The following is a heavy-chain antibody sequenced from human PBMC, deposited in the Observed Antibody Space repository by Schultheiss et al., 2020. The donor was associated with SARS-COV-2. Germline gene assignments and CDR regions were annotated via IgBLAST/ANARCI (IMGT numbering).Heavy chain of an antibody. Sequence: GGSLRLSCAASGFTFSSYWMHWVRQAPGKGLVWVSRINSDGSSTSYADSVKGRFTISRDNAKNTLYLQMNSLRAEDTAVYYCARDKPDFWSGYYYYYGMDVWGQGTTVTVSS. CDR3: ARDKPDFWSGYYYYYGMDV. CDR2: INSDGSST. J-gene: IGHJ6*02. V-gene: IGHV3-74*01. CDR1: GFTFSSYW. D-gene: IGHD3-3*01.